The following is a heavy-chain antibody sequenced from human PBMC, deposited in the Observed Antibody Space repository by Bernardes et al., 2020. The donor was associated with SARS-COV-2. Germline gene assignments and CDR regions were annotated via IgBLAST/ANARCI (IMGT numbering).Heavy chain of an antibody. V-gene: IGHV4-59*01. CDR1: GGSISSYY. CDR3: ARGRYDLLTGYPEPDFDY. D-gene: IGHD3-9*01. J-gene: IGHJ4*02. CDR2: IYYSGST. Sequence: SETLSLTCTVSGGSISSYYWSWIRQPPGKGLEWSGYIYYSGSTTYNPSLKSRVTISVDTSKHQFSLKLSSVTAADTAVYYCARGRYDLLTGYPEPDFDYWGQGPLVTVSS.